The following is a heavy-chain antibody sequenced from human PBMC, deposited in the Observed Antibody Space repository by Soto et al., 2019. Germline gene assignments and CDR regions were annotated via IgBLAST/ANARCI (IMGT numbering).Heavy chain of an antibody. J-gene: IGHJ4*02. CDR2: ISAHNGNT. D-gene: IGHD3-16*01. V-gene: IGHV1-18*01. CDR1: GFRFTSYA. CDR3: ARDFTGWPPDGVDY. Sequence: ASVKVSCKASGFRFTSYAITWVRQAPGQGLEWMGWISAHNGNTKYAQNLQGRVTMSTDTSTSTAYMELGSLTSDDTAVYYCARDFTGWPPDGVDYWGQGTLVTVSS.